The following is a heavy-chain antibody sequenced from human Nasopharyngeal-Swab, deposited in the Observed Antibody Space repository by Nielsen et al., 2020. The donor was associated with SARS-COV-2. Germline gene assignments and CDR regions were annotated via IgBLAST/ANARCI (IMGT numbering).Heavy chain of an antibody. CDR1: GGSFSGYY. CDR3: ARWGNSSSWYYFDY. Sequence: SETLSLTCAVYGGSFSGYYWSWIRQPPGKGLEWIGEINHSGSTNSNPSLKSRVTISVDTSKNQFSLKLSSVTAADTAVYYCARWGNSSSWYYFDYRGQGTLVTVSS. CDR2: INHSGST. J-gene: IGHJ4*02. V-gene: IGHV4-34*01. D-gene: IGHD6-13*01.